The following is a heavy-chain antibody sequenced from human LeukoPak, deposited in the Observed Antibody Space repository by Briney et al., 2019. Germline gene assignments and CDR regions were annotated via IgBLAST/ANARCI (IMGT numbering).Heavy chain of an antibody. D-gene: IGHD3-3*01. V-gene: IGHV4-59*06. Sequence: PSETLSLTCTVSGGSISSYYWSWIRQPPGKGLEWIGYIYYSGSTYYNPSLKSRVTISVDTSKNQFSLKLSSVTAADTAVYYCARRFSITIFGVAQYGMDVWGQGTTVTVSS. CDR2: IYYSGST. CDR1: GGSISSYY. J-gene: IGHJ6*02. CDR3: ARRFSITIFGVAQYGMDV.